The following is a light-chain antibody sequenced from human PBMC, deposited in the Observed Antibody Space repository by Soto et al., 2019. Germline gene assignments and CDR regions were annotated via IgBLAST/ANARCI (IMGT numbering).Light chain of an antibody. CDR1: QSVSSH. J-gene: IGKJ4*01. CDR3: QQRSSWPLT. CDR2: DAS. Sequence: EIVLTQSPATLPLSPGERATLSCRASQSVSSHFAWYQQKPGQAPRLLIYDASNRATGIPARFAGSGSGTEFTLTISSLEPEDFAVYYCQQRSSWPLTFGGGTKVEIK. V-gene: IGKV3-11*01.